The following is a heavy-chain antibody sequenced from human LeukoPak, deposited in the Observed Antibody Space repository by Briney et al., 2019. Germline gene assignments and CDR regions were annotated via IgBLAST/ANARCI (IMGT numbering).Heavy chain of an antibody. Sequence: PGGSLRLSCAASGFTFSSYAMSWVRQAPGKGLEWVSAISGSGGSTYYADFVKGRFTISRDNSKNTLYLQMNSLRAEDTAVYYCAKSIEDSSSWPYYYYYYGMDVWGQGTTVTVSS. D-gene: IGHD6-13*01. J-gene: IGHJ6*02. V-gene: IGHV3-23*01. CDR2: ISGSGGST. CDR1: GFTFSSYA. CDR3: AKSIEDSSSWPYYYYYYGMDV.